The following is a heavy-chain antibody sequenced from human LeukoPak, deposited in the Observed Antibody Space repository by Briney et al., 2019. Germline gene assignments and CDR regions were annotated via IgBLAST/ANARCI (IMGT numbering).Heavy chain of an antibody. D-gene: IGHD6-6*01. J-gene: IGHJ4*02. CDR1: GVSISSGDYH. V-gene: IGHV4-31*01. CDR2: IYYRGGT. Sequence: SETLSLTCSVSGVSISSGDYHWSWIRHYPGKGLEWIGYIYYRGGTHYNPSRRGLVALSVYTSKNQFSLSLTSVTAADTAIYYCARVRIEYSNSFDYWGQGTLVTVSS. CDR3: ARVRIEYSNSFDY.